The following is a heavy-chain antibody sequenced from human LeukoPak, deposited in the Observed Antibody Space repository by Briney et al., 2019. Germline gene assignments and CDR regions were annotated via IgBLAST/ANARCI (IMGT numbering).Heavy chain of an antibody. J-gene: IGHJ4*02. V-gene: IGHV4-59*08. D-gene: IGHD2-15*01. CDR3: AREDIVVVVAAKEGVFDY. Sequence: SETLSLTCTVSGGSISSYYWSWIRQPPGKGLEWIGYIYYSGSTYYNPSLKSRVTISVDTSKNQFSLKLSSVTVADTAVYYCAREDIVVVVAAKEGVFDYWGQGTLVTVSS. CDR2: IYYSGST. CDR1: GGSISSYY.